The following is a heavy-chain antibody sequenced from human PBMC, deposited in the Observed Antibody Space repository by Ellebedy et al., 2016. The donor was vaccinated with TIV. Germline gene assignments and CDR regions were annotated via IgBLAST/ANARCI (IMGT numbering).Heavy chain of an antibody. V-gene: IGHV4-4*08. D-gene: IGHD4-23*01. CDR2: IYSSGSG. Sequence: MPGGSLRLSCTVSGDSISGYYWSWLRQPPGKGLEWIGYIYSSGSGEYNPSLKSPVTMSVDTSKNQFSLRLSSVTAADTAVYYCARDGAGRWDYWGPGTLVTVSS. CDR1: GDSISGYY. J-gene: IGHJ4*02. CDR3: ARDGAGRWDY.